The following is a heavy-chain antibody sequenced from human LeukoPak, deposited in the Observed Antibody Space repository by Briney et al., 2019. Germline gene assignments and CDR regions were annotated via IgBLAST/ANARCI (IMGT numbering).Heavy chain of an antibody. CDR3: ARVLKGAYYYDSSGYSYFDY. CDR1: GGSISSFY. CDR2: IYYSGST. J-gene: IGHJ4*02. D-gene: IGHD3-22*01. Sequence: SETLSLTCTVSGGSISSFYWNWIRQPPGKGLEWIGYIYYSGSTNYNPSLKSRVTIPVDTSKNQFSLKLSSVTAADTAVYYCARVLKGAYYYDSSGYSYFDYWGQGTLVTVSS. V-gene: IGHV4-59*01.